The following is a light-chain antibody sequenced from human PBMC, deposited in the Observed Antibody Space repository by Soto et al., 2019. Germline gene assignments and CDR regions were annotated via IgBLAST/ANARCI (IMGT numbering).Light chain of an antibody. CDR3: QQYSPSPST. CDR2: GAS. Sequence: ETVLTQSPGTLSLSPGERATLSCRASQVVSSNNVAWYQQKPGQAPRLLIFGASRRATGIPDRFSGSGSGTDFTYTFIRLEPEDFAVYYCQQYSPSPSTFGPGTIVDIK. J-gene: IGKJ3*01. V-gene: IGKV3-20*01. CDR1: QVVSSNN.